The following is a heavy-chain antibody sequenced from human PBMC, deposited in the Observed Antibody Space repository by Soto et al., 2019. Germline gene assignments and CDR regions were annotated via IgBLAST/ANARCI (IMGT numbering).Heavy chain of an antibody. J-gene: IGHJ4*02. CDR2: ISRDGRTT. D-gene: IGHD2-8*02. CDR1: GFNVSSYG. V-gene: IGHV3-30*03. Sequence: QVQLEESGGGVVQPGRSLRLSCAVSGFNVSSYGMHWVRQAPGKGLEWVAVISRDGRTTFYADSVKGRFTISKDNSRNTLFLEMNSLRDDAMAVYYCTGEVASGYWGQGTLVTVSS. CDR3: TGEVASGY.